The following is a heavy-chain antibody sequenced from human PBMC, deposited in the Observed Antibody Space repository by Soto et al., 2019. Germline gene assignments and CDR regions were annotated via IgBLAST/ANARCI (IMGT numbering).Heavy chain of an antibody. D-gene: IGHD7-27*01. CDR3: ASPLGMYYYYGMDV. V-gene: IGHV1-69*13. CDR2: IIPIFSTA. J-gene: IGHJ6*02. Sequence: SVKVSCKASGGTFSSYAISWVRQAPGQGLEWMGGIIPIFSTANYAQKFQGRVTITADESTSTAYMELSSLRSEDTAVYYCASPLGMYYYYGMDVWGQGTTVTVS. CDR1: GGTFSSYA.